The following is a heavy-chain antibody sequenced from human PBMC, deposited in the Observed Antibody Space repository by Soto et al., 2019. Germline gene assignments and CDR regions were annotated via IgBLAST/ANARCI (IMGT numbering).Heavy chain of an antibody. V-gene: IGHV3-23*01. CDR3: AKATPYLYDTDAFDF. D-gene: IGHD3-22*01. J-gene: IGHJ3*01. CDR2: ISASGGST. Sequence: EVQLLATGGGLGQPGGSLRLSCTASGFTFNRYAMGWVRQAPGKGLQWVAGISASGGSTYYGPSVKGRFTISRDSSKNTLNLQIDSMRGEETAIYYCAKATPYLYDTDAFDFWGHGTMVTVS. CDR1: GFTFNRYA.